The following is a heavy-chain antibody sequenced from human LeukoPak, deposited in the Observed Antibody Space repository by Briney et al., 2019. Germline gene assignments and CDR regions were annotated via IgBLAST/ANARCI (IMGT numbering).Heavy chain of an antibody. CDR3: ARDLGYNWNAGGFDY. CDR2: ISYDGSNK. D-gene: IGHD1-20*01. J-gene: IGHJ4*02. CDR1: GFTFSSYA. Sequence: GGSLRLSCAASGFTFSSYAMHWVRQAPGKGLEWVAVISYDGSNKYYADSVKGRFTISRDNSKNTLYLQMNSLRAEDTAVYYCARDLGYNWNAGGFDYWGQGTLVTVSS. V-gene: IGHV3-30*04.